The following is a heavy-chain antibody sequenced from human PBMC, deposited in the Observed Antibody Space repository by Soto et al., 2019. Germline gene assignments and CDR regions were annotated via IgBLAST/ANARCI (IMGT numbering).Heavy chain of an antibody. CDR3: ARSQGSSTSLEIYYYYYYGMDV. J-gene: IGHJ6*02. Sequence: QVQLVQSGAEVKKPGSSVKVSCKASGGTFSSYAISWVRQAPGQGLEWMGGIIPISDTTNYAQKFQGRVTITEDESTNTAYMELSSLRSEDTAVYYCARSQGSSTSLEIYYYYYYGMDVWGQGTTVTVSS. CDR2: IIPISDTT. CDR1: GGTFSSYA. V-gene: IGHV1-69*01. D-gene: IGHD2-2*01.